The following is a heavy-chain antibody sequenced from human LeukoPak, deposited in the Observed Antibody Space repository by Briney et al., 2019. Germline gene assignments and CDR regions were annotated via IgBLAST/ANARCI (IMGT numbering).Heavy chain of an antibody. V-gene: IGHV4-34*01. CDR1: GGSFSGYY. Sequence: SETLSLTCAVYGGSFSGYYWSWTRQPPGKGLEWIGEINHSGSTNYNPSLKSRVTISVDTSKNQFSLKLSSVTAADTAVYYCARGVRQWQAHGVDYWGQGTLVTVSS. CDR2: INHSGST. D-gene: IGHD6-19*01. CDR3: ARGVRQWQAHGVDY. J-gene: IGHJ4*02.